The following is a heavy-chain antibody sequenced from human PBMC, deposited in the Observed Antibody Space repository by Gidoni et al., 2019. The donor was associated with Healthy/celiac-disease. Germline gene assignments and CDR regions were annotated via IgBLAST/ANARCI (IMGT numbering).Heavy chain of an antibody. CDR2: INPNSGGT. V-gene: IGHV1-2*02. CDR3: ARYYSSFDY. Sequence: HVQLAQSGAEVKKPVPSVKASCKASGYTFTGYYMHWVRQAPGQGLEWMGWINPNSGGTNYAQKCQGRVTMTRNTSISTAYMELSRLRSDDTAVYYCARYYSSFDYWGQGTLVTVSS. J-gene: IGHJ4*02. CDR1: GYTFTGYY. D-gene: IGHD3-22*01.